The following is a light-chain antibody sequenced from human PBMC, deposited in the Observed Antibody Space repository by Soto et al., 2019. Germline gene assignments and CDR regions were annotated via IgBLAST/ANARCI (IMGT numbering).Light chain of an antibody. Sequence: DIQMTQSPSTLSASVGDRVTITCRASQSISSWLAWYQQKPGKAPKLLIYKASSLESGVTSRFSGSGSGTEFTLTISSLQPDDFATYYCQQYNSSPWTFGQGNKVEIK. CDR1: QSISSW. CDR2: KAS. CDR3: QQYNSSPWT. V-gene: IGKV1-5*03. J-gene: IGKJ1*01.